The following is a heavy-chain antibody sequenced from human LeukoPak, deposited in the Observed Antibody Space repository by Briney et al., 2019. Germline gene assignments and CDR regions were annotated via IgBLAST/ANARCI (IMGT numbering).Heavy chain of an antibody. J-gene: IGHJ4*02. CDR3: ARDHYHKIHSVMVTAPDY. D-gene: IGHD2-21*02. CDR2: INPTGGST. Sequence: ASVKVSCKASGYIFTSYYMHWVRQAPGEGLEWMGIINPTGGSTSYAQKFQGRVTMTRDTSTSTVYMELSSLRSEDTAVYYCARDHYHKIHSVMVTAPDYWGQGTLVIVSS. V-gene: IGHV1-46*01. CDR1: GYIFTSYY.